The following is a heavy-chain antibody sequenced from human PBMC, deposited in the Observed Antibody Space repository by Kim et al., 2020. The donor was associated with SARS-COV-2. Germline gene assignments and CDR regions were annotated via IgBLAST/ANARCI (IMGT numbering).Heavy chain of an antibody. CDR2: ISWNSGSI. CDR1: GFRFGDYA. V-gene: IGHV3-9*01. Sequence: GGSLRLSCVASGFRFGDYAMHWVRQTPGKGLEWVSGISWNSGSIGYADSVKGRFTIFRDNAKNSLYLQMNSLRPEDTALYYCAKLMMVYDAFDIWGQGTVVTVSS. D-gene: IGHD2-8*01. J-gene: IGHJ3*02. CDR3: AKLMMVYDAFDI.